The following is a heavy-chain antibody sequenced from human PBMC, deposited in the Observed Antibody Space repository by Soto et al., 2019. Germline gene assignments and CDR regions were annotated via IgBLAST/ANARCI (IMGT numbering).Heavy chain of an antibody. Sequence: QVQLVQSGAEVKKPGASVKVSCKASGYTFTGYYMHWVRQAPGQGLEWMGWINPNSGGTNYAQKFQGRVTMTRDTSISTAYMELSRLRSDDTAVYYCARTDFSYIWNEPAYGMDLWGQGTTVTVSS. CDR2: INPNSGGT. D-gene: IGHD1-20*01. J-gene: IGHJ6*02. V-gene: IGHV1-2*02. CDR3: ARTDFSYIWNEPAYGMDL. CDR1: GYTFTGYY.